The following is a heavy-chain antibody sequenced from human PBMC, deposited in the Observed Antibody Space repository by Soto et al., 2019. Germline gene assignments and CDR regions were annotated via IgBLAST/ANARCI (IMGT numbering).Heavy chain of an antibody. V-gene: IGHV4-34*01. J-gene: IGHJ2*01. CDR3: ARMAGPWYFDL. CDR1: GGSFSGFY. Sequence: QVQLQQWGAGLLKPSETLSLTCAVHGGSFSGFYWTWIRQPPGKGLEWIGEINHSGSSNYNPPLKSRVNMSLDTSRNQFSLSLNSVTAADTAVYYCARMAGPWYFDLWGRGTLVTVSS. CDR2: INHSGSS.